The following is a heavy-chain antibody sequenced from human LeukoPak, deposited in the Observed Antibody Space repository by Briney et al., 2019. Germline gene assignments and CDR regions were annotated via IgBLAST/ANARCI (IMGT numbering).Heavy chain of an antibody. V-gene: IGHV4-61*05. CDR2: IYYSGST. CDR3: AFSTGYSGSVDY. CDR1: GGSISRTTYY. Sequence: SETLSLTCIVSGGSISRTTYYWGWIRQPPGKGLEWIGYIYYSGSTNYNPSLKSRVTISVDTSKNQFSLKLSSVTAADTAVYYCAFSTGYSGSVDYWGQGTLVTVSS. D-gene: IGHD5-12*01. J-gene: IGHJ4*02.